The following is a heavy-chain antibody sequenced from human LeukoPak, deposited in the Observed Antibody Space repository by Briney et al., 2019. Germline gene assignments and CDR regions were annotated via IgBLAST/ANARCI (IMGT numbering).Heavy chain of an antibody. Sequence: SETLSLTCAVYGGSFSGYYWSWIRQPPGEGLEWIGEINHSGSTNYNPSLKSRVTISVDTSKNQFSLKLSSVTAADTAVYYCARGGQQLWSPPDDYWGQGTLVTVSS. CDR2: INHSGST. J-gene: IGHJ4*02. CDR3: ARGGQQLWSPPDDY. CDR1: GGSFSGYY. V-gene: IGHV4-34*01. D-gene: IGHD5-18*01.